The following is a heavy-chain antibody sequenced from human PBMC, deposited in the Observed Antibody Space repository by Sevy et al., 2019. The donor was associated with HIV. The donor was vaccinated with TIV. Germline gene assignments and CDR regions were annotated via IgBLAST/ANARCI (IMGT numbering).Heavy chain of an antibody. CDR3: AKDRVWELGDAFDI. Sequence: GGSLRLSCAASGFTFSSYAMNWVRQAPGKGLEWVSGLSGGGGSTYDADSVKERFTISRDNSKNTLYLQMSSLRAEDTALYYCAKDRVWELGDAFDIWGQGTMVTVSS. V-gene: IGHV3-23*01. J-gene: IGHJ3*02. CDR1: GFTFSSYA. D-gene: IGHD1-7*01. CDR2: LSGGGGST.